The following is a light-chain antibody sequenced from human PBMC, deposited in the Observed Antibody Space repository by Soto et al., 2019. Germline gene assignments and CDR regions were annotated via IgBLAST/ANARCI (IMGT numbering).Light chain of an antibody. V-gene: IGLV2-8*01. CDR1: SXDVGGYNY. CDR3: SSYGGYNNVV. Sequence: QSALTQPPSASGSPGQSVTISCTGTSXDVGGYNYVSWFQQHPGKAPKLIIHEVNQRPSGVPDRFSGSKSGNTASLTVSGLQAEDEGTYYCSSYGGYNNVVFGTGTKVTGL. CDR2: EVN. J-gene: IGLJ1*01.